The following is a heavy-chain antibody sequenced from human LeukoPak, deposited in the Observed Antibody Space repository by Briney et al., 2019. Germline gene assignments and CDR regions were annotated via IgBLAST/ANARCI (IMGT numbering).Heavy chain of an antibody. Sequence: GGSLRLSCAVSGFTFDDYAMHWVRQAPGKGVEGVSLISGDGGRTHYADSVKGRFTISRDNSKNSLYLQMNSLRTEDTAFYYCAKAYYDYVWGSYRYFCAFDIWGEGTMVTVSS. CDR1: GFTFDDYA. CDR2: ISGDGGRT. D-gene: IGHD3-16*02. J-gene: IGHJ3*02. V-gene: IGHV3-43*02. CDR3: AKAYYDYVWGSYRYFCAFDI.